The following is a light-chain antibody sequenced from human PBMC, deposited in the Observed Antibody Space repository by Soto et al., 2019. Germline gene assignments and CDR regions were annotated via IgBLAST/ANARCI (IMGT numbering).Light chain of an antibody. Sequence: IHMTQSPSTLSASVGDRVTITCRASQSISSRLAWYQLKPGKAPKLLMSDASNLERGVPSTFSGSGSGTEFTLTISTLQPDDFATYYCQQYTGYSRTFGQGTKVDIK. CDR3: QQYTGYSRT. CDR2: DAS. CDR1: QSISSR. V-gene: IGKV1-5*01. J-gene: IGKJ1*01.